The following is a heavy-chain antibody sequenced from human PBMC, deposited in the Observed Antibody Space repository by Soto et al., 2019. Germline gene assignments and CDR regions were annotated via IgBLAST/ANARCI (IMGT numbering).Heavy chain of an antibody. CDR1: GGSFSGYY. J-gene: IGHJ6*02. V-gene: IGHV4-34*01. D-gene: IGHD3-10*01. Sequence: SETLSLTCAVYGGSFSGYYWSWIRQPPGKGLEWIGEINHSGSTNYNPSLKSRVTISVDTSKNQFSLKLSSVTAADTAVYYCARLRSYGSGSYYKANYYYYGMDVWGQGTTVTVSS. CDR2: INHSGST. CDR3: ARLRSYGSGSYYKANYYYYGMDV.